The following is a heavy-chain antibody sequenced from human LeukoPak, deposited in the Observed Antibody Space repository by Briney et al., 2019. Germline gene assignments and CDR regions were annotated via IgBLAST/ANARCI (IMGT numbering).Heavy chain of an antibody. CDR2: FDPEDGET. J-gene: IGHJ4*02. V-gene: IGHV1-24*01. CDR1: GYTLTELS. CDR3: ATDRGIAVADRSFDY. D-gene: IGHD6-19*01. Sequence: ASVKVSCKVSGYTLTELSMHWVRQAPGKGLEWMGGFDPEDGETIYAQKFQGRVTMTENTSTDTAYMELSSLRSEDTAVYYCATDRGIAVADRSFDYWGQGTLVTVSS.